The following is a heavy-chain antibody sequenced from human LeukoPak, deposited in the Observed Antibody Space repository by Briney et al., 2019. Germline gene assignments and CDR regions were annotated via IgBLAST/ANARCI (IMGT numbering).Heavy chain of an antibody. CDR2: IYSGGST. D-gene: IGHD6-13*01. CDR1: GLAVSSNY. V-gene: IGHV3-53*01. Sequence: GGALRLSCVVSGLAVSSNYMSWVRQAPGKGLEWVSVIYSGGSTFYADSVKGRFTISRDNSKNTLYLQMNSLRAEDTAVYYCARVGTYSSWYSYFDYWGQGTLVTVSS. CDR3: ARVGTYSSWYSYFDY. J-gene: IGHJ4*02.